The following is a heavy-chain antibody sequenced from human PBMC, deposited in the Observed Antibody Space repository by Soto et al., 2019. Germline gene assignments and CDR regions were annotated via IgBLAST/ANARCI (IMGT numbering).Heavy chain of an antibody. V-gene: IGHV3-7*03. CDR2: INQDGGGT. Sequence: TGGSLRLSCVASGFTFISSFMGWVRQAPGKGLEWVANINQDGGGTYYVDSVEGRFTISRDNAKDSLYLQMISLRGEDTAVYYCARYFRGSGRYFFDYWGQGTLVTVSS. D-gene: IGHD6-19*01. CDR3: ARYFRGSGRYFFDY. CDR1: GFTFISSF. J-gene: IGHJ4*02.